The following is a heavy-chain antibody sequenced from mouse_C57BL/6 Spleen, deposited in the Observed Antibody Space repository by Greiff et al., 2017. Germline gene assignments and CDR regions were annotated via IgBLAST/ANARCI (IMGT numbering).Heavy chain of an antibody. V-gene: IGHV1-64*01. CDR3: ARYGNYWYFDV. J-gene: IGHJ1*03. Sequence: QVHVKQPGAELVKPGASVKLSCKASGYTFTSYWMHWVKQRPGQGLEWIGMIHPNSGSTNYNEKFKSKATLTVDKSSSTAYMQLSSLTSEDSAVYYCARYGNYWYFDVWGTGTTVTVSS. D-gene: IGHD2-1*01. CDR2: IHPNSGST. CDR1: GYTFTSYW.